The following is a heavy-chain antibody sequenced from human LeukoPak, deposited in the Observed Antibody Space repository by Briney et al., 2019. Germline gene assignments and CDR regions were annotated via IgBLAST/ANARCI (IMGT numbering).Heavy chain of an antibody. CDR1: GGSFSGYY. Sequence: SETLSLTCAVYGGSFSGYYWSWIRQPPGKGLEWIGEINHSGSTNYNPSLKSRVTISVDTSKNQFSLKLSSVTAADTAVYYCARDSFLASGAAAGWFDPWGQGTLVTVSS. CDR2: INHSGST. CDR3: ARDSFLASGAAAGWFDP. D-gene: IGHD6-13*01. J-gene: IGHJ5*02. V-gene: IGHV4-34*01.